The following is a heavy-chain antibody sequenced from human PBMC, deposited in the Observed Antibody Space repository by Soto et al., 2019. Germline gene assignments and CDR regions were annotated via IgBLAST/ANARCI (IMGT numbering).Heavy chain of an antibody. CDR1: GFTVSGNF. J-gene: IGHJ4*02. CDR3: ASLFSSSWSALDY. CDR2: IYSGDST. Sequence: DVQLVETGGGLIQPGGSLRLSCAASGFTVSGNFMSWVRQAPGKGLEWVSIIYSGDSTYYADSVKGRFTISRDNSKNTLYLQMNSLRAEDTAVYYCASLFSSSWSALDYWGQGTLVTVSS. D-gene: IGHD6-13*01. V-gene: IGHV3-53*02.